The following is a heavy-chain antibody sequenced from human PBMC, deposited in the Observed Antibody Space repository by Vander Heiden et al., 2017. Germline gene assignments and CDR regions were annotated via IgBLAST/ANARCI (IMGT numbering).Heavy chain of an antibody. CDR3: ARDHWTMTASQINCFDP. CDR2: IYSNGIT. CDR1: GASISGYF. V-gene: IGHV4-59*01. J-gene: IGHJ5*02. D-gene: IGHD2-21*02. Sequence: QVQLQESGPGLVKPSETLSLTCTVSGASISGYFWSWIRQPPGKGLEWIGYIYSNGITNYNPSLKSRVTISVDTSKNQFSLKLTSVTAADTAVYYCARDHWTMTASQINCFDPWGQGTLVTVSS.